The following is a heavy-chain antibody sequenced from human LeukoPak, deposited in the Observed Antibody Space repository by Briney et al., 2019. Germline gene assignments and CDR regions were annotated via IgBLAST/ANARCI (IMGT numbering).Heavy chain of an antibody. Sequence: SETPSLTCTVSGGSISSYYWSWIRQPPGKGLEWVGYIYYSGSTNYNPSLKSRVTISVDTSKNQFSLKLSSVTAADTAVYYCARATPYYDFWSGYYKGSWFDPWGQGTLVTVSS. J-gene: IGHJ5*02. CDR1: GGSISSYY. D-gene: IGHD3-3*01. CDR3: ARATPYYDFWSGYYKGSWFDP. CDR2: IYYSGST. V-gene: IGHV4-59*01.